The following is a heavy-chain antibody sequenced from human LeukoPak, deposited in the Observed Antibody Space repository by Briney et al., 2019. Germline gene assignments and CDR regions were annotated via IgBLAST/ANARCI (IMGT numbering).Heavy chain of an antibody. CDR1: GFDFSGFS. CDR2: ISSSGSTI. J-gene: IGHJ6*04. Sequence: GGSLRLSCVVSGFDFSGFSMSWVRQAPGKGLEWVSYISSSGSTIYYADSVKGRFTISRDNAKNSLYLQMNSLRAEDTAVYYCAELDITMIGGVWGKGTTVTISS. D-gene: IGHD3-10*02. V-gene: IGHV3-48*03. CDR3: AELDITMIGGV.